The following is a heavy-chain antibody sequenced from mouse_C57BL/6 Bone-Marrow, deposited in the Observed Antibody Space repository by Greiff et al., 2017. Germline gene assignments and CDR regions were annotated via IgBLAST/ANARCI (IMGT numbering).Heavy chain of an antibody. V-gene: IGHV1-81*01. D-gene: IGHD2-10*01. Sequence: VQLQPSGAELARPGASVKLSCKASGYTFTSSGISWVQQRTGQGLAWIGELSPRSGNTYYNEKFKGKATLTADKSSSTAYMELRSLTSKDSAVYFCAAYYGNPHYFDCWGQGTTLPVSS. J-gene: IGHJ2*01. CDR2: LSPRSGNT. CDR1: GYTFTSSG. CDR3: AAYYGNPHYFDC.